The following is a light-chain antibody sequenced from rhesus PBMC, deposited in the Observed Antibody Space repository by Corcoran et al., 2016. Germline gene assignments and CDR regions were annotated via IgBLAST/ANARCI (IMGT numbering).Light chain of an antibody. CDR1: QSVGST. V-gene: IGKV3-35*02. Sequence: ETVMTQSPATLSLSPGQRATLSCRASQSVGSTLAWYQQKPGPPPRLLIYYSSLRATGIPDRFSGSGYGTEFTLTISSLEPEDVGVYYCQRYNDWPYSFGQGTKVEVK. CDR3: QRYNDWPYS. CDR2: YSS. J-gene: IGKJ2*01.